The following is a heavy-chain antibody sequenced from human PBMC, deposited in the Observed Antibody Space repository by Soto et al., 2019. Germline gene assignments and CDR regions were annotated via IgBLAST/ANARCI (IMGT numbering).Heavy chain of an antibody. CDR2: ILVSGST. D-gene: IGHD2-8*02. V-gene: IGHV3-23*01. CDR3: AKATATGGGAFEI. Sequence: GGSLRLSCAVSGFICSSYDMSWVRQAPGKGLEWVSTILVSGSTHYEDSVKGRFTISRDASKNTVYLQMNSLTAGDTAVYYCAKATATGGGAFEIYGHGTLVTVSS. CDR1: GFICSSYD. J-gene: IGHJ3*02.